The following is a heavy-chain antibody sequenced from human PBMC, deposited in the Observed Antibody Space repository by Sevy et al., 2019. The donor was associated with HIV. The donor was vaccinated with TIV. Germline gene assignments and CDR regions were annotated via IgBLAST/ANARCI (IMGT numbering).Heavy chain of an antibody. CDR1: GLTFSSYA. CDR3: AREGCSKPHDY. Sequence: GGSLRLSCAASGLTFSSYAMSWVRQAPGKGLEWVSTFSFGCGKINYADSVKGRFTISRDNSKNTLYLQMHSLRAEDTAVYYCAREGCSKPHDYWGQGTLVTVSS. J-gene: IGHJ4*02. V-gene: IGHV3-23*01. D-gene: IGHD3-10*02. CDR2: FSFGCGKI.